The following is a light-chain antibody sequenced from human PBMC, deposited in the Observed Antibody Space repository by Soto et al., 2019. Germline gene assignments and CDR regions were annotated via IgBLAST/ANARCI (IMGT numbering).Light chain of an antibody. J-gene: IGKJ4*01. CDR1: QSVSTN. V-gene: IGKV3-15*01. Sequence: EIVMTQSPATLSVSPGERATLSCRASQSVSTNLAWYQQKPGQAPRLLIYAASVRATGIPARFSGSGSGTEFTLTISSLQSEDFAVYYCQQYDERPQNLSFGGRTKVEIK. CDR2: AAS. CDR3: QQYDERPQNLS.